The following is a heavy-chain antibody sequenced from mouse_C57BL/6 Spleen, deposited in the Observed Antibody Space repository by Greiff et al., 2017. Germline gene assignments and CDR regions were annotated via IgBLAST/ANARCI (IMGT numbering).Heavy chain of an antibody. J-gene: IGHJ4*01. CDR1: GYTFTSYW. CDR3: ARGYYRGYAMDY. CDR2: IDPSDSET. D-gene: IGHD2-3*01. Sequence: VQLQQPGAELVRPGSSVKLSCKASGYTFTSYWLHWVKQRPIQGLEWIGNIDPSDSETHYNQKFKDKATLTVDKSSSTAYMQLSSLTSEDSAVYYCARGYYRGYAMDYWGQGTSVTVSS. V-gene: IGHV1-52*01.